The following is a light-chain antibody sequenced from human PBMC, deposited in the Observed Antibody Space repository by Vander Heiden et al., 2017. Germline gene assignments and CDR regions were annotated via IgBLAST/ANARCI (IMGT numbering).Light chain of an antibody. V-gene: IGLV1-40*01. CDR3: QSYDSSLSAYV. Sequence: QSVLTQPPSGSGAPGQRVTIPCPGSSSNIGAGYDVHWYQQLPGTAPKLLIYGNSNRPSGVPDRFSGSKSGTSASLAITGLQSEDEADYCCQSYDSSLSAYVFGTGTKVTVL. CDR2: GNS. J-gene: IGLJ1*01. CDR1: SSNIGAGYD.